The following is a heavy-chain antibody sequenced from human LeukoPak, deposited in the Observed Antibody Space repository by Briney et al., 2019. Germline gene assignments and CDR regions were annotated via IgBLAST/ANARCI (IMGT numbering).Heavy chain of an antibody. Sequence: SETLSLTCTVSGGSISSYYWSWIRQPPGKGLEGIGYIYYSGSTNYNPSLKSRVTISVDTSKNQFSLKLSSVTAADTAVYYCARAGAGYCSGGSCDDAFDIWGQGTMVTVSS. J-gene: IGHJ3*02. CDR2: IYYSGST. V-gene: IGHV4-59*01. CDR3: ARAGAGYCSGGSCDDAFDI. D-gene: IGHD2-15*01. CDR1: GGSISSYY.